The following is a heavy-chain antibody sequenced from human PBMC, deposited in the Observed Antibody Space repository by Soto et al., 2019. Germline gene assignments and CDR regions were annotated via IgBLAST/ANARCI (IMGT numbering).Heavy chain of an antibody. CDR1: GGSITTYQ. V-gene: IGHV4-59*01. J-gene: IGHJ6*02. Sequence: PSETLSLTCTVSGGSITTYQWSWIRQPPGKGLEWIGYMYNTGSTVYNPPFKSRVTISVDTSKNQFSLKLNSVTAADTAVYYCARDLWGYCGTDCYPLDVWGQGTTVTLSS. CDR3: ARDLWGYCGTDCYPLDV. D-gene: IGHD2-21*02. CDR2: MYNTGST.